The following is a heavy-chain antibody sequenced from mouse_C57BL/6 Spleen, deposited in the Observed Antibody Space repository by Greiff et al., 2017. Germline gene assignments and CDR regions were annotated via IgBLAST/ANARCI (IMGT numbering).Heavy chain of an antibody. Sequence: EVHLVESEGGLVQPGSSMKLSCTASGFTFSDYYMAWVRQVPEKGLEWVANINYDGSSTYYLDSLKSRFIISRDNAKNILYLQMSSLKSEDTATYYCARGVNWGYFDYWGQGTTLTVSS. J-gene: IGHJ2*01. D-gene: IGHD4-1*01. CDR2: INYDGSST. CDR1: GFTFSDYY. CDR3: ARGVNWGYFDY. V-gene: IGHV5-16*01.